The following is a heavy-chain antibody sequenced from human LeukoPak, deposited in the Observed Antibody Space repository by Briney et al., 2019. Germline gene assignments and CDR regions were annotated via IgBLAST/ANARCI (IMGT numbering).Heavy chain of an antibody. CDR1: GASISSSNYY. CDR2: IYSSGNT. CDR3: ARDGSGSYYYYYYYMDV. D-gene: IGHD3-10*01. J-gene: IGHJ6*03. Sequence: SETLSLTCAVSGASISSSNYYWGWVRQSPGKGLEWIGNIYSSGNTYYNPSLKSRVTISVDTSKNQFSLKLSSVTAADTAVYYCARDGSGSYYYYYYYMDVWGKGTTVTVSS. V-gene: IGHV4-39*07.